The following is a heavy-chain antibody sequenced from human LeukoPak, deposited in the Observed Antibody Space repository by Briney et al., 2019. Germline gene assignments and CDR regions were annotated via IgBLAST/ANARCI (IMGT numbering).Heavy chain of an antibody. CDR1: GYTFTGYY. CDR3: ARDYDSSGYYPVN. V-gene: IGHV1-2*02. Sequence: ASVKVSCKASGYTFTGYYMHWVRQAPGQGLEWMGWINPNSGGTNYAQKFQGRVTMTRDTSISTAYKELSRLRSDDTAVYYCARDYDSSGYYPVNWGQGTLVTVSS. CDR2: INPNSGGT. D-gene: IGHD3-22*01. J-gene: IGHJ4*02.